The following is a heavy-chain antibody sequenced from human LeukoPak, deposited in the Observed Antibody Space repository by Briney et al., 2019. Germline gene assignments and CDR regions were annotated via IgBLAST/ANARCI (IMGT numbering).Heavy chain of an antibody. CDR1: GYRFTTHW. J-gene: IGHJ4*02. Sequence: GESLQISCKGSGYRFTTHWIGWVRQMPGKGLEWMGIIFPGDSDTAYSPSFQGHVTISADMSINTAYLQWNSLKASDTAMYYCAKLVIGANEYWGQGTLVTVSS. D-gene: IGHD2-21*01. CDR2: IFPGDSDT. CDR3: AKLVIGANEY. V-gene: IGHV5-51*01.